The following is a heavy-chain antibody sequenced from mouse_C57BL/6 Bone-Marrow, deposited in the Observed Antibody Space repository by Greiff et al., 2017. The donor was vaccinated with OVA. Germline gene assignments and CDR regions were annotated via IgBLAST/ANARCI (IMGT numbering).Heavy chain of an antibody. CDR3: ARRNWSGFAY. D-gene: IGHD4-1*02. V-gene: IGHV5-6*01. CDR1: GFTFSSYG. Sequence: EVQLVESGGDLVKPGGSLKLSCAASGFTFSSYGMSWVRQTPDKRLEWVATISSGGSYTYYPDSVKGRFTISRDNAKNTLYLQMSSLKSEDTAMYYCARRNWSGFAYWGQGTLVTVSA. J-gene: IGHJ3*01. CDR2: ISSGGSYT.